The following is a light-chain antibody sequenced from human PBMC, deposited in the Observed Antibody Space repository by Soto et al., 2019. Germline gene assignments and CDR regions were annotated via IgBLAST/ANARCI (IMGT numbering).Light chain of an antibody. Sequence: EIVMTQSPATLSVSPGERATLSCRASQSISTELAGYQQKPGQPPRLLIYSASTRATGVPARFTGSGSGSEFTLTISGLQSEDFAIYYCQQGDNWPLTFSQGTRLEI. CDR1: QSISTE. V-gene: IGKV3-15*01. CDR2: SAS. J-gene: IGKJ2*01. CDR3: QQGDNWPLT.